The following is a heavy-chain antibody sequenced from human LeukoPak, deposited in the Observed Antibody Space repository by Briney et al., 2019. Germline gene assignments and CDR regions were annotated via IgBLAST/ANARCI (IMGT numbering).Heavy chain of an antibody. CDR2: IYTSGST. J-gene: IGHJ4*02. Sequence: SETLSLTCTVSGGSISSGSYYWSWIRQPAGKGLEWIGRIYTSGSTNYNPSLKSRVTISVDTSKNQFSLKLSSVTAADTAVYYCAASRYDILTAYFDYWGQGTLVIVSS. D-gene: IGHD3-9*01. CDR1: GGSISSGSYY. V-gene: IGHV4-61*02. CDR3: AASRYDILTAYFDY.